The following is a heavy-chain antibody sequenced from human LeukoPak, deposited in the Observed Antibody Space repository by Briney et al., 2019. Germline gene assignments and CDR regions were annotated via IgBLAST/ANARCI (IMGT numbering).Heavy chain of an antibody. CDR1: GGTFSSYA. D-gene: IGHD1-1*01. CDR2: IIPIFGTA. J-gene: IGHJ5*02. Sequence: GASVTVSFKASGGTFSSYAISWVRQAPGQGLEWMGGIIPIFGTANYAQKFQGRVTITADESTSTAYMELSSLRSEDTAVYYCARGTPLDRVSHYNWFDPWGQGTLVTVSS. CDR3: ARGTPLDRVSHYNWFDP. V-gene: IGHV1-69*13.